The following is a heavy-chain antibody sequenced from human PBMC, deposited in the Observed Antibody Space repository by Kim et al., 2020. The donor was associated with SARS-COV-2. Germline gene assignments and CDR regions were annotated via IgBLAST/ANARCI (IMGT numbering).Heavy chain of an antibody. J-gene: IGHJ3*02. V-gene: IGHV1-3*01. CDR3: ARSYYYDSSGPYYVAFDI. D-gene: IGHD3-22*01. CDR2: INAANGNT. CDR1: GYTFTNYA. Sequence: ASVKVSCKAFGYTFTNYAIHWVRQAPGQSLEWMGWINAANGNTKYSQNFQVRVTITRDTSASTAYMELSSLRSEDTAMYYCARSYYYDSSGPYYVAFDIWGRGTMVTVSS.